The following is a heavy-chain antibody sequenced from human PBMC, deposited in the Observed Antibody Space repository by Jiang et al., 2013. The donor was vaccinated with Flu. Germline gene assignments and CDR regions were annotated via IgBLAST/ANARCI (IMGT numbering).Heavy chain of an antibody. CDR3: ARHLQTSSWSGFDL. CDR1: GYSFRDHW. CDR2: TYPRESQT. Sequence: SGAEVKKPGESLKISCRGFGYSFRDHWIGWVRQMPEKGLEWVGLTYPRESQTIYNPSLQGQVTISVDKSISTVYLQWGGLKASDTATYYCARHLQTSSWSGFDLWGQGTMVSVSP. V-gene: IGHV5-51*01. D-gene: IGHD3-3*01. J-gene: IGHJ3*01.